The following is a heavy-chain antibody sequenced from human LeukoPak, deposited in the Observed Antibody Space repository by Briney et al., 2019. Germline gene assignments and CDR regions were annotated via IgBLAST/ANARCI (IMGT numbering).Heavy chain of an antibody. D-gene: IGHD4-17*01. CDR2: IYHSGST. CDR1: GGSISSSNW. CDR3: ARYAREIGDSDAFDI. Sequence: SETLSLTCAVSGGSISSSNWWSWVRQPPGKGLEWIGEIYHSGSTNYNPSLKSRVTISVDKSKNQFSLKLSSVTAADTAVYYCARYAREIGDSDAFDIWGQGTMVTVSS. J-gene: IGHJ3*02. V-gene: IGHV4-4*02.